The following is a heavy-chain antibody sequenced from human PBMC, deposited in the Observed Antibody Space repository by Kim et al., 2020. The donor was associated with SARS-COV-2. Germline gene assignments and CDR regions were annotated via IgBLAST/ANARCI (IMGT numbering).Heavy chain of an antibody. CDR3: ARDPGYSGYVHYYYYGMEV. J-gene: IGHJ6*02. CDR2: INQDGSEK. CDR1: GFTFNNYW. V-gene: IGHV3-7*01. Sequence: GGSLRLSCAASGFTFNNYWMSWVRQAPGKGLEWVANINQDGSEKYYVDSVKCRFTISSDNAKNSQYLQLNSLRAEDTAVYYCARDPGYSGYVHYYYYGMEVWGQGTTVTVAS. D-gene: IGHD5-12*01.